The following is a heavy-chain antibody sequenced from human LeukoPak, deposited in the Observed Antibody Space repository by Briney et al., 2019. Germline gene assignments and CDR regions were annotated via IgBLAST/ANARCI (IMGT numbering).Heavy chain of an antibody. V-gene: IGHV4-34*01. CDR3: ARREEHYGSESYFDY. Sequence: PSETLSLTCAVYGGSFSAYYWSWIRQPPGKGLEWIGEINHSGSTNYNPSLKSRVTISVDTSKNQFSLKLSSVTAADTAVYYCARREEHYGSESYFDYWGQGTLVTVSS. CDR1: GGSFSAYY. CDR2: INHSGST. J-gene: IGHJ4*02. D-gene: IGHD3-10*01.